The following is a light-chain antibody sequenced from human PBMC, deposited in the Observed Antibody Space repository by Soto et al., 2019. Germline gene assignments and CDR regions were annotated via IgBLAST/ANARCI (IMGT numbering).Light chain of an antibody. CDR1: SSDVGGSYF. V-gene: IGLV2-8*01. CDR2: EVN. J-gene: IGLJ2*01. Sequence: QSALTQPPSASGSPGQSVTIYCAGTSSDVGGSYFVSWYQQHPGKAPKLMIYEVNKRPSGVPDRFSGSKSGNTASLTVSGLQAEDEADYYCSSYAGGNNVIFGGGTKVTVL. CDR3: SSYAGGNNVI.